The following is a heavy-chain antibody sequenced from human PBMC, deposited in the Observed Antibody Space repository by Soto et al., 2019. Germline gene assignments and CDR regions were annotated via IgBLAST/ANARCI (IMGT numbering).Heavy chain of an antibody. J-gene: IGHJ4*02. V-gene: IGHV3-7*01. Sequence: EVQLVESGGGLVQPGGSLRLSCAASGFIFRSYWMSWVRQAPGKGLEWVANINQDGSEKYYVDSVRGRFIISRDNAENSLYWQMNSLRAEDTAVYYCARDGVEAGLYLDNWGQGTLVTVST. D-gene: IGHD6-19*01. CDR1: GFIFRSYW. CDR3: ARDGVEAGLYLDN. CDR2: INQDGSEK.